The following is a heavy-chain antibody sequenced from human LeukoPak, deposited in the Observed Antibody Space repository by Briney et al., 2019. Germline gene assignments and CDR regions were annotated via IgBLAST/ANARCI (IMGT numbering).Heavy chain of an antibody. CDR3: AKNRGHCVDGVCHNYYYMDV. J-gene: IGHJ6*03. V-gene: IGHV3-23*01. Sequence: GGSLRLSCAASGFTFSSFAMTWVRQAPGKGLEWVSTISGSAGRTDYADSVKGRFTISRDNLKNTLYLQMNGLRAEDTAVYYCAKNRGHCVDGVCHNYYYMDVWGRGTTVTVSS. CDR1: GFTFSSFA. CDR2: ISGSAGRT. D-gene: IGHD2-8*02.